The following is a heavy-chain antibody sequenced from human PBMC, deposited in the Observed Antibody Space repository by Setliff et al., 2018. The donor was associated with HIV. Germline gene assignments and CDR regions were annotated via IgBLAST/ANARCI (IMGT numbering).Heavy chain of an antibody. Sequence: TLSLTCGVSDSSINNDFYWGWIRQPPGKGLEWIGNIYHSGRTYYNPSLQSRVAISIDTSKNQFSLSLQSVSATDTATYYCARVTPSFPYYFDLWGQGALVTVSS. V-gene: IGHV4-38-2*01. CDR3: ARVTPSFPYYFDL. J-gene: IGHJ4*02. CDR2: IYHSGRT. CDR1: DSSINNDFY.